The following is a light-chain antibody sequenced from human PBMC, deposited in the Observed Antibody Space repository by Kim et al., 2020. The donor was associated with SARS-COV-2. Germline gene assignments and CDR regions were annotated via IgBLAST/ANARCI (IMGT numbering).Light chain of an antibody. CDR1: QSVSSN. J-gene: IGKJ4*01. CDR3: QQYNNWPS. Sequence: ELVLTQSPATLSVSPGERPTLSCRASQSVSSNLAWYQQKPGQAPRLLIYGASTRATGIPARFSGSGSGTEFTLTISSLQSEDFAVYYWQQYNNWPSFGGGTKVDIK. CDR2: GAS. V-gene: IGKV3-15*01.